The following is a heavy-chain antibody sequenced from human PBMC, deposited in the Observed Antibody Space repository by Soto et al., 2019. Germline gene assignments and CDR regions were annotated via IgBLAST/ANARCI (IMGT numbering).Heavy chain of an antibody. V-gene: IGHV3-21*01. CDR2: ISSSSSYI. CDR1: GFTFSSYS. CDR3: ARDPSIEVAEYYFDY. J-gene: IGHJ4*02. D-gene: IGHD6-19*01. Sequence: EVQLVESGGGLVKPGGSLRLSCAASGFTFSSYSMNWVRQAPGKGLEWVSSISSSSSYIYYADSVKGRFTISRDNGKNSLYLQMNSLRAEDTAVYYCARDPSIEVAEYYFDYWGQGTLVTVSS.